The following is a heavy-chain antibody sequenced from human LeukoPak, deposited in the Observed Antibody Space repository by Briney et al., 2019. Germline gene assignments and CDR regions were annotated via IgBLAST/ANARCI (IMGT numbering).Heavy chain of an antibody. J-gene: IGHJ4*02. CDR1: GYTFTSYD. CDR2: INPSGGGT. Sequence: ASVKVSCKASGYTFTSYDINWVRQATGQGLEWMGIINPSGGGTSYAQKLQGRVTMTRDTSTSTVYMELSSLRSEDTAVYYCARDSIGSYHYFDYWGQGTLVSVSS. CDR3: ARDSIGSYHYFDY. V-gene: IGHV1-46*04. D-gene: IGHD1-26*01.